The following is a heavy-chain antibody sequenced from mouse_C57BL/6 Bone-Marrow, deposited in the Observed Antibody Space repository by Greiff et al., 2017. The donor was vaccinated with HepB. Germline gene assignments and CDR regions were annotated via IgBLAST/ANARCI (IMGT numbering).Heavy chain of an antibody. CDR3: ASITTVPRYSMDN. V-gene: IGHV1-53*01. J-gene: IGHJ4*01. CDR1: GYTFTSYW. Sequence: QVQLQQPGTELVKPGASVKLSCKASGYTFTSYWMHWVKQRPGQGLEWIGNINPSNGGTNYNEKFKSKATLTVDKSSSTAYMQLSSLTSEDSAVYHWASITTVPRYSMDNWGQGTSVTVSS. D-gene: IGHD1-1*01. CDR2: INPSNGGT.